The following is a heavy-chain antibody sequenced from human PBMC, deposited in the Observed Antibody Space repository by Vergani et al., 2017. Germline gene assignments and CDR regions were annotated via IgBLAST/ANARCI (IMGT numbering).Heavy chain of an antibody. V-gene: IGHV1-2*02. CDR1: GYTFSAYY. CDR3: ARRYYDSSGHYYLYFPH. CDR2: INPNSGGT. D-gene: IGHD3-22*01. Sequence: QVQLVQSGAEVKKPGASVKVSCKTSGYTFSAYYINWVRQAPGQGPEWMGWINPNSGGTNYAQKFQGRVTMTRDTSISTAYLELSNLRSDDTAVFYCARRYYDSSGHYYLYFPHWGQGTLVTVSS. J-gene: IGHJ1*01.